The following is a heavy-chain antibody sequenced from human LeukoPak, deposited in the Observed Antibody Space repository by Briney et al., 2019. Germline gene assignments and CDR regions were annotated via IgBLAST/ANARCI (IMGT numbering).Heavy chain of an antibody. CDR3: AKDDAWLRFGE. J-gene: IGHJ4*02. V-gene: IGHV3-23*01. Sequence: GGSLRLSCAASGFTFSSYAMSWVRQAPGKGLEWVPGISGSGGSTYYADSVKGRFTISRDNSKNTLYLEVISLTAEDTAVYYCAKDDAWLRFGEWSQGTLVTVSS. CDR1: GFTFSSYA. D-gene: IGHD3-10*01. CDR2: ISGSGGST.